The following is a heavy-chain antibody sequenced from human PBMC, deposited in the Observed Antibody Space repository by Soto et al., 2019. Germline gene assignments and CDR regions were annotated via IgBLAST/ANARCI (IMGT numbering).Heavy chain of an antibody. CDR3: AKVRSGWLIFAAFDI. Sequence: ASVKVSCKASGYTLTSYAMHWVRQAPGQRLEWMGWINGGNGNTKYSQKFQGRVSITRDTPASTAYMELSSLRSEDTAMYYCAKVRSGWLIFAAFDIWGQGTMVTVSS. CDR2: INGGNGNT. V-gene: IGHV1-3*01. D-gene: IGHD3-3*01. J-gene: IGHJ3*02. CDR1: GYTLTSYA.